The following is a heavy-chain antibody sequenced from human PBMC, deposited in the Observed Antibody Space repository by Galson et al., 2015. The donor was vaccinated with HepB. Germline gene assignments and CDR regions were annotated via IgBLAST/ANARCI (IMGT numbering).Heavy chain of an antibody. CDR3: AKGIRYCSSTSCYTETCRHYYGMDV. V-gene: IGHV3-30*18. J-gene: IGHJ6*02. CDR1: GFTFSSNG. Sequence: SLRLSCAASGFTFSSNGMHWVRQAPGKGLECVAGISYDGSNKYYTDSVKGRFTISRDNSKNTLYLQMNSLRAEDTAVYYCAKGIRYCSSTSCYTETCRHYYGMDVWGQGTTVTVSS. D-gene: IGHD2-2*02. CDR2: ISYDGSNK.